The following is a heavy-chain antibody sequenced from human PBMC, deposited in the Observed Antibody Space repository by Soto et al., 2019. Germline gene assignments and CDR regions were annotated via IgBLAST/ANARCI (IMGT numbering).Heavy chain of an antibody. CDR3: TRKGYWGYYYYYMDV. CDR2: IRSKAYGGTT. D-gene: IGHD3-16*01. V-gene: IGHV3-49*03. CDR1: GFTFGDYA. J-gene: IGHJ6*03. Sequence: GGSLRLSCTASGFTFGDYAMSWFRQAPGKGLEWVGFIRSKAYGGTTEYAASVKGRFTISRDDSKSIAYLQMNSLKTEDTAVYYCTRKGYWGYYYYYMDVWGKGTTVTVSS.